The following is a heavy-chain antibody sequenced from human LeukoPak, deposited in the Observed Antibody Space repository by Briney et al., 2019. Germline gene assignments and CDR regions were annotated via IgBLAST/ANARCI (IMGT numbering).Heavy chain of an antibody. CDR2: ISGSGGST. CDR1: GFTFSSYA. D-gene: IGHD6-19*01. Sequence: GGSLRLSCAASGFTFSSYAMSWVRRAPGKGLEWVSAISGSGGSTYYADSVKGRFTISRDNSKNTLYLQMNSLRAEDTAVYYCARVSIAVAASDAFDIWGQGTMVTVSS. V-gene: IGHV3-23*01. CDR3: ARVSIAVAASDAFDI. J-gene: IGHJ3*02.